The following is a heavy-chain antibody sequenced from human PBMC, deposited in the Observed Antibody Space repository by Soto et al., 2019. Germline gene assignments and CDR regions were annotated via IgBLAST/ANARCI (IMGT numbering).Heavy chain of an antibody. CDR1: GGTFSSYA. CDR3: GTRGSSRYYYYYGMDV. J-gene: IGHJ6*02. V-gene: IGHV1-69*06. Sequence: GASVKVSCKASGGTFSSYAISWVRQAPGQGLEWMGGIIPIFGTANYAQKFQGRVTITADKSTSTAYMELSSLRSEDTAVYYCGTRGSSRYYYYYGMDVWGQGTTVTVSS. D-gene: IGHD6-13*01. CDR2: IIPIFGTA.